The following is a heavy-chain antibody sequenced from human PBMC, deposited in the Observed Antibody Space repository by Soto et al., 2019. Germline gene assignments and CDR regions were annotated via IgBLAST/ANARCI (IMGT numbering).Heavy chain of an antibody. D-gene: IGHD4-4*01. CDR2: ISYDGSNK. V-gene: IGHV3-30-3*01. Sequence: LRLSCAASGFTFSSYAMHWVRQAPGKGLEWVAVISYDGSNKYYADSVKGRFTISRDNSKNTLYLQMNSLRAEDTAVYYCARDVTTVATWDPMDVWGQGTAVTVSS. J-gene: IGHJ6*02. CDR1: GFTFSSYA. CDR3: ARDVTTVATWDPMDV.